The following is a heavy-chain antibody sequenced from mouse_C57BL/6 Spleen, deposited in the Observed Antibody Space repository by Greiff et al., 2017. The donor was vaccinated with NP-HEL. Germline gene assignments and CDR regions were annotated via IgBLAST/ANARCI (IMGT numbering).Heavy chain of an antibody. D-gene: IGHD2-1*01. V-gene: IGHV5-4*03. Sequence: EVKLQESGGGLVKPGGSLKLSCAASGFTFSSYAMSWVRQTPEKRLEWVATLSDGGSYTYSPDNVKGRLTISRDNAKNNLYLQMSHLKSEDTAMYYCARGNPWFAYWGQGTLVTVSA. CDR2: LSDGGSYT. CDR3: ARGNPWFAY. J-gene: IGHJ3*01. CDR1: GFTFSSYA.